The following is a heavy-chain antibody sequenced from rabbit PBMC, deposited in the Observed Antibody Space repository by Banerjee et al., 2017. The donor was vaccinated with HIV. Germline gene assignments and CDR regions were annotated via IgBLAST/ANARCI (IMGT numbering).Heavy chain of an antibody. Sequence: QEQLEESGGGLVQPEGSLTLTCTASGFDFSSNAMCWVRQAPGKGLEYIGWIDTGSTTYYASWVNGRFTISKTSSTTVTLQMTSLTVADTATYFCARGGGGYAGYGHGDDAFDPWGQGTLVTVS. CDR2: IDTGSTT. D-gene: IGHD7-1*01. CDR3: ARGGGGYAGYGHGDDAFDP. J-gene: IGHJ2*01. V-gene: IGHV1S45*01. CDR1: GFDFSSNA.